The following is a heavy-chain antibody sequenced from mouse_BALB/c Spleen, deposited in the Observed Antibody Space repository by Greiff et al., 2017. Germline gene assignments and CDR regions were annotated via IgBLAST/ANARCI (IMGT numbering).Heavy chain of an antibody. CDR1: GFTFSSYA. J-gene: IGHJ2*01. V-gene: IGHV5-6-5*01. CDR2: ISSGGST. D-gene: IGHD2-4*01. Sequence: EVHLQESGGGLVKPGGSLKLSCAASGFTFSSYAMSWVRQTPEKRLEWVASISSGGSTYYPDSVKGRFTISRDNARNILYLQMSSLRSEDTAMYYCARGDYGYFDYWGQGTTLTVSS. CDR3: ARGDYGYFDY.